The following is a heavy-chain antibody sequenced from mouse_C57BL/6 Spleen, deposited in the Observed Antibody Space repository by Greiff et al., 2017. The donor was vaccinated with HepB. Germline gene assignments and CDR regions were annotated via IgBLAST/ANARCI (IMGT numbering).Heavy chain of an antibody. V-gene: IGHV5-17*01. J-gene: IGHJ4*01. Sequence: EVKLVESGGGLVKPGGSLKLSCAASGFTFSDYGMHWVRQAPEKGLEWVAYISSGSSTIYYADTVKGRFTISRDNAKNTLFLQMTSLRSEDTAMYYCARPASYYDMDYWGQGTSVTVSS. CDR1: GFTFSDYG. CDR3: ARPASYYDMDY. CDR2: ISSGSSTI. D-gene: IGHD6-1*01.